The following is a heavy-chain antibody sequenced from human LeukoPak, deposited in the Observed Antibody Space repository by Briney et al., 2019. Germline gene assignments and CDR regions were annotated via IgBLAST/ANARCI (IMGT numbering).Heavy chain of an antibody. CDR1: GFTFSHCG. D-gene: IGHD3-10*01. J-gene: IGHJ4*02. Sequence: GGSLRLSCAASGFTFSHCGMHWVRQAPGKGLEWVAIIRYDGTSKYYADSVKGRFTISRDNSKNTLYLQMNSLRAEDTAVYYCAKDTVWDYYGSGSYSVQYYFDYWGQGTLVTVSS. CDR2: IRYDGTSK. CDR3: AKDTVWDYYGSGSYSVQYYFDY. V-gene: IGHV3-30*02.